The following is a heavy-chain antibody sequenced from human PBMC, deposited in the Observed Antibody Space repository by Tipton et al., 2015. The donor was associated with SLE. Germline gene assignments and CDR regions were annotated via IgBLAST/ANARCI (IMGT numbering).Heavy chain of an antibody. V-gene: IGHV4-4*07. CDR1: GGSISSYY. Sequence: TLSLTCTVSGGSISSYYWSWIRQPAGGGLEWIGRIYTNENTNYNPSLKSRVTMSVDTSKNHFSLKLISVTAADTAVYYCAREFLNPVTTVHSSFDLWAVAPWSLSPQ. CDR2: IYTNENT. CDR3: AREFLNPVTTVHSSFDL. D-gene: IGHD4-11*01. J-gene: IGHJ2*01.